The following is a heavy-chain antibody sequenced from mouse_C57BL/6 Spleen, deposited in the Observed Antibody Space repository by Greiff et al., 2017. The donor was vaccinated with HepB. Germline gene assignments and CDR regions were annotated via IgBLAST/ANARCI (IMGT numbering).Heavy chain of an antibody. CDR2: INHSTGGT. V-gene: IGHV1-42*01. D-gene: IGHD2-4*01. CDR1: GYSFTGYY. J-gene: IGHJ2*01. Sequence: VQLQQSGPELVKPGASVKISCKASGYSFTGYYMNWVKQSPEKSLEWIGEINHSTGGTTYNQKFKAKATLTVDKSSSTAYMQLKSLTSEDSAVYYCARSGDYDQGYWGQGTTLTVSS. CDR3: ARSGDYDQGY.